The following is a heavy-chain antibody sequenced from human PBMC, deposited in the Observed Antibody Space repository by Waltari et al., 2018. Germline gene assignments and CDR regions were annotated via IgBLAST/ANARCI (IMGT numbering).Heavy chain of an antibody. J-gene: IGHJ4*02. CDR3: TSPPTY. CDR2: VYPAGNT. V-gene: IGHV3-53*01. CDR1: GFNVGSNY. Sequence: EVQLLESGGGLIQPGGSLRLSCAVSGFNVGSNYMSGVRQAPGKGREWVSVVYPAGNTYYADSVKGRFTISRDSSDNTFSLQMNNLKVEDTAVYYCTSPPTYWGQGTQVTVSS.